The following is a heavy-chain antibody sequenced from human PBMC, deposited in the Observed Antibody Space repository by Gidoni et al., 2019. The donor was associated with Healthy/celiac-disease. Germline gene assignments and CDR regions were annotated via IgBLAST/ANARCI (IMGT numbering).Heavy chain of an antibody. CDR2: FDPDDGET. J-gene: IGHJ4*02. CDR1: GYTLTALS. V-gene: IGHV1-24*01. Sequence: QVQLVQSGAERMKHGATGKVSGKVAGYTLTALSMHWVRQAPGKGLEWIGGFDPDDGETIYAQKFQCRVTMTEDTSTDTAYMELSSLRSEDTAVYYCATTNYDILTGSLDYWGQGTLVTVSS. CDR3: ATTNYDILTGSLDY. D-gene: IGHD3-9*01.